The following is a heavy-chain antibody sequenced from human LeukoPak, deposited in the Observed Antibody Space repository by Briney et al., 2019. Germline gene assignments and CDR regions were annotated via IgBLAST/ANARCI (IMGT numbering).Heavy chain of an antibody. D-gene: IGHD4-17*01. J-gene: IGHJ5*02. CDR3: AKYYGDSVLNWFDP. CDR1: GFTFSSYA. Sequence: PGRSLRLSCAASGFTFSSYAMHWVRQAPGKGPEWVAVISYDGRNKYYADSVKGRYTISRDNSKNTLYLQMNSLRAEDTAVYYCAKYYGDSVLNWFDPWGQGSLVTVSS. V-gene: IGHV3-30-3*02. CDR2: ISYDGRNK.